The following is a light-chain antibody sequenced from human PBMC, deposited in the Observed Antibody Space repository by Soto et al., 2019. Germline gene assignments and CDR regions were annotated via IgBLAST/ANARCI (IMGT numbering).Light chain of an antibody. V-gene: IGKV2-30*01. CDR2: KVS. J-gene: IGKJ4*01. CDR1: QSLVYSDGNTY. CDR3: MQGTHWPLT. Sequence: DVVMTQSPLSLPVTLGQPASISCRSSQSLVYSDGNTYLNWFQQRPGQSPRRLIYKVSNRDSGVPDRFSGRGSGTDFTLKISRVEAEDVGVYYYMQGTHWPLTVGGGTKVEIK.